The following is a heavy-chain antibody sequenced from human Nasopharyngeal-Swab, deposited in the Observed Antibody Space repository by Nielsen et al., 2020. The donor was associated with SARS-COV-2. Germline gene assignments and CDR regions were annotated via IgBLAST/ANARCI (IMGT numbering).Heavy chain of an antibody. Sequence: GGSLRLSCAASGFTVSSNYMSWVRQAPGKGLEWVSVIYSGGSTYYADSVKGRFTISRHNSKNTLYLQMNSLRAGDTAVYYCVKGPPAVIHYFDYWGQGTLVTVSS. CDR3: VKGPPAVIHYFDY. CDR1: GFTVSSNY. V-gene: IGHV3-53*04. D-gene: IGHD2-21*01. J-gene: IGHJ4*02. CDR2: IYSGGST.